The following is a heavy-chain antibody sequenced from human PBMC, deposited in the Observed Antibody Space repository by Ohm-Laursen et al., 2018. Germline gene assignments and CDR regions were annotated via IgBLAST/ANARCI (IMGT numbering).Heavy chain of an antibody. V-gene: IGHV4-59*07. Sequence: SDTLSLTCTVSGGSISSYYWSWIRQPPGKGLEWIGYIYYSGSTNYNPSLKSRVTISVDTSKNQFSLKLSSVTAADTAVYYCARGVNYDFWSGYYAVGWFDPWGQGTLVTVSS. J-gene: IGHJ5*02. CDR1: GGSISSYY. D-gene: IGHD3-3*01. CDR2: IYYSGST. CDR3: ARGVNYDFWSGYYAVGWFDP.